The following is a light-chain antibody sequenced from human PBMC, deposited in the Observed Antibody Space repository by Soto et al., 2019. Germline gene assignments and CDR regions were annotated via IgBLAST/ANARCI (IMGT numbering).Light chain of an antibody. V-gene: IGKV3-15*01. CDR1: QNVRTN. CDR2: GAS. Sequence: EIVMTQFPATLSVSPGERASLSCRASQNVRTNLAWYQHKPGQPPRLLMYGASTRATGVPVSFSGSGSGTEFILTISSLQSEDFAVYDCQQYHEWPLSFGGGTKVEMK. CDR3: QQYHEWPLS. J-gene: IGKJ4*01.